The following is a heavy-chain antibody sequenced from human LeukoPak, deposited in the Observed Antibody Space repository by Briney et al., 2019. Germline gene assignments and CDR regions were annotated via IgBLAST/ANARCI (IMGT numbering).Heavy chain of an antibody. CDR2: MSSTTNTI. V-gene: IGHV3-48*01. Sequence: GGSLRLSCAASGFTVSSNYMSWVRQAPGKGLEWVSHMSSTTNTIDYADSVKGRFTISRDNANNSLFLQMNSLRVEDTAVYYCVRGLDYWGQGTLVTVSS. CDR3: VRGLDY. J-gene: IGHJ4*02. CDR1: GFTVSSNY.